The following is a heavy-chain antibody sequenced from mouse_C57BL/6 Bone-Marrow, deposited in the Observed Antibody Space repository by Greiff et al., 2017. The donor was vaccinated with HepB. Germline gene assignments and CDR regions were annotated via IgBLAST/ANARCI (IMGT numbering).Heavy chain of an antibody. CDR3: ARRVPILFDY. CDR2: IYPGSGST. CDR1: GYTFTSYW. J-gene: IGHJ2*01. V-gene: IGHV1-55*01. Sequence: QVQLQQPGAELVKPGASVKMSCKASGYTFTSYWITWVKQRPGQGLEWIGDIYPGSGSTNYNEKFKSKATLTVDTSSSTADMQLRSLTSEDSAVYYCARRVPILFDYWGQGTTLTVSS. D-gene: IGHD2-14*01.